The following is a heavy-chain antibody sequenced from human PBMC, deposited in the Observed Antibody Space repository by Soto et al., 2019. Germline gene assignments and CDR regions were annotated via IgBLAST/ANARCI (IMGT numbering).Heavy chain of an antibody. Sequence: SETLSLTCTVSGDSVSSGSYYWSWIRQPPGKGLEWIAYIHHSGTTNYNPSLKGRVTISVDTSKNQFSLKLTSVTAADTAMFYCARGGGYCGTTSCYTYFFDYWGQGALVTVSS. CDR1: GDSVSSGSYY. D-gene: IGHD2-2*01. CDR2: IHHSGTT. V-gene: IGHV4-61*01. J-gene: IGHJ4*02. CDR3: ARGGGYCGTTSCYTYFFDY.